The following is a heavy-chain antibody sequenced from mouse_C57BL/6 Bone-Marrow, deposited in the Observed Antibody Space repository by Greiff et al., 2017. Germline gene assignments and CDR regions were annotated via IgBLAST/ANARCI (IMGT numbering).Heavy chain of an antibody. J-gene: IGHJ4*01. CDR1: GFTFSDYG. CDR2: ISSGSSTI. V-gene: IGHV5-17*01. D-gene: IGHD1-2*01. Sequence: EVQVVESGGGLVKPGGSLKLSCAASGFTFSDYGMHWVRQAPEKGLEWVAYISSGSSTIYYADTVKGRLTISRDNAKNTLFLQMTSLRSEDTAMYYCARHLLRPLMDYWGQGTSVTVSS. CDR3: ARHLLRPLMDY.